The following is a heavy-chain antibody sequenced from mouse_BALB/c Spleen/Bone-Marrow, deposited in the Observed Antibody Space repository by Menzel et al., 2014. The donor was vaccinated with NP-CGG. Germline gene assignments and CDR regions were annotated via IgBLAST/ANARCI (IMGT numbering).Heavy chain of an antibody. CDR1: GLSLTGYG. J-gene: IGHJ1*01. D-gene: IGHD2-4*01. V-gene: IGHV2-6-7*01. CDR3: ARVYYDYDWWYFDV. Sequence: VMLVESGPGLVAPSQSLSITCTVSGLSLTGYGVNWVRQPPGKGLEWLGMIWGDGNTDYNSDLKSRLSISKDNSKSQVFLKMNSLQTDDTARYYCARVYYDYDWWYFDVWGAGTTVTVSS. CDR2: IWGDGNT.